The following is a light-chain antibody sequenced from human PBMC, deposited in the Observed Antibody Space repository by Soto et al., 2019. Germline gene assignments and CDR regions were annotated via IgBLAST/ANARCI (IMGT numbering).Light chain of an antibody. CDR2: DVT. Sequence: QLVLTQPASVSGSPGQSITISCTGTSSDIGGYNFVSWYQQHPGNAPKLMIYDVTNRPSGVSNRFSGSKSGNTASLTISGLQAEDEAHYYCNSYTISGAVVFGGGTKLTVL. J-gene: IGLJ3*02. CDR1: SSDIGGYNF. CDR3: NSYTISGAVV. V-gene: IGLV2-14*03.